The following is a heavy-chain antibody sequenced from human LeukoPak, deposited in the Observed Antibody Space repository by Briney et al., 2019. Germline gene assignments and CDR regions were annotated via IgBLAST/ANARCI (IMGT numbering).Heavy chain of an antibody. J-gene: IGHJ4*02. CDR2: ISGSGGST. D-gene: IGHD3-10*01. V-gene: IGHV3-23*01. Sequence: GGSLRLSCAASGFTFSSYAMSWVRQAPGKGLEWVSAISGSGGSTYYADSVKGRFTISRDNSKDTLYLQLNSLRVEDTAVYYCATGRGAPGFQFFDYWGQGTLITVSS. CDR3: ATGRGAPGFQFFDY. CDR1: GFTFSSYA.